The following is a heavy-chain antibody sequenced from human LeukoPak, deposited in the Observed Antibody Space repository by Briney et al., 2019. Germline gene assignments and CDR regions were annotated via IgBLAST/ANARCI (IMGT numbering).Heavy chain of an antibody. J-gene: IGHJ6*03. CDR1: GFTFSSYW. CDR3: ARGEGYYDFWSGYLGRVPYYYYYMDV. V-gene: IGHV3-7*01. D-gene: IGHD3-3*01. Sequence: GGSLRLPCAASGFTFSSYWMSWVRQAPGKGLEWVANIKQDGSEKYYVDSVKGRFTMSRDNATNSLYLQMDSLRAEDTAVYYCARGEGYYDFWSGYLGRVPYYYYYMDVWGKGTTVTVSS. CDR2: IKQDGSEK.